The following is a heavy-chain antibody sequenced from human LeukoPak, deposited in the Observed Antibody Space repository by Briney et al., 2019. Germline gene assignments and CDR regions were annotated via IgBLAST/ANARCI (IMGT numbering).Heavy chain of an antibody. CDR3: ASSSNWGPPTH. D-gene: IGHD7-27*01. CDR1: GASVSNYY. Sequence: SETLSLTCTVSGASVSNYYWSWIRQPPGKGLEWIGYFSYSGSTNYNPSLKSRVTISVDTSKNQFSLKLSSVTAADTAVYYCASSSNWGPPTHWGQGTLVTVSS. CDR2: FSYSGST. V-gene: IGHV4-59*02. J-gene: IGHJ4*02.